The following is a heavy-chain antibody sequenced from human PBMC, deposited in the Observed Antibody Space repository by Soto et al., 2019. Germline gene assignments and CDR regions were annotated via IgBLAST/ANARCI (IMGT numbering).Heavy chain of an antibody. D-gene: IGHD5-18*01. CDR3: ARSSGGYSYGIDY. Sequence: QVQLQESGPGLVKPSLTLSLTCTVSGGSISSGGYYWSWIRQHPGKGLEWIGYIYYSGSTYYNPSLKSRVTISVDTSKNQFSLKLSSVTAADTAVYYCARSSGGYSYGIDYWGQGTLVTVSS. CDR1: GGSISSGGYY. J-gene: IGHJ4*02. V-gene: IGHV4-31*03. CDR2: IYYSGST.